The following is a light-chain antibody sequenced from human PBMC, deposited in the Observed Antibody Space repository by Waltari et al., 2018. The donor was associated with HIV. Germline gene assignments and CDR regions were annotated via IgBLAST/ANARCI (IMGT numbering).Light chain of an antibody. Sequence: DIQMTQSPSSLSASVGDRVTITCRASQSISTYLNWYQQRPGKVPKLLIHTSSTLQSGVPSRFSGDTSVTDFTLTISSLQPEDFATYFCQQSYSRPYTFGQGTKLDI. V-gene: IGKV1-39*01. CDR1: QSISTY. CDR3: QQSYSRPYT. CDR2: TSS. J-gene: IGKJ2*01.